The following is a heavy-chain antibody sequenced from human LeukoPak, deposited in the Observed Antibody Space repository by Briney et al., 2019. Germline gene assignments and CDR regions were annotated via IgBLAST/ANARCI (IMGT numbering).Heavy chain of an antibody. V-gene: IGHV4-39*07. J-gene: IGHJ4*02. CDR1: GASVSGSNYY. Sequence: SETLSLTCAVSGASVSGSNYYWGWIRQPPGKGLEWIGNIYSSGSTYYNASLQSRVTISIDTSKNQFSLKLSSVTAADTAVYYCARVGRITIFGVVRTWFDYWGQGTLVTVSS. CDR3: ARVGRITIFGVVRTWFDY. CDR2: IYSSGST. D-gene: IGHD3-3*01.